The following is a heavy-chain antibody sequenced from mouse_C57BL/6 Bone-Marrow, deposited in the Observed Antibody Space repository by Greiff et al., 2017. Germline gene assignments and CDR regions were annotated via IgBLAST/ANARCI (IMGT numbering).Heavy chain of an antibody. J-gene: IGHJ2*01. D-gene: IGHD1-1*01. CDR1: RFTFSSYA. CDR3: TREPLYYYGSVDY. Sequence: EVKVEESGEGLVKPGGSLKLSCAASRFTFSSYAMSWVRQTPETRLEWVAYISSGGDYIYYADTVKGRFTISRDNARNTLYLQMSSLKSEDSAMYYCTREPLYYYGSVDYWGQGTTLTVSS. CDR2: ISSGGDYI. V-gene: IGHV5-9-1*02.